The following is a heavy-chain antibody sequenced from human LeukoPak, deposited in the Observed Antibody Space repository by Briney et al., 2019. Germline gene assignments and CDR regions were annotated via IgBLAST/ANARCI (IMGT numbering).Heavy chain of an antibody. Sequence: SETLSLTCTVSGDSISSYYWGWIRQAPGKGLEWIGNVYYSGSTFYNPSLKSRVTISVDTSKNQFSLKLRSVTAADTAIYYCARASFNVVFGNWFDPWGQGTLVTVSS. CDR1: GDSISSYY. D-gene: IGHD2-8*01. J-gene: IGHJ5*02. V-gene: IGHV4-39*01. CDR3: ARASFNVVFGNWFDP. CDR2: VYYSGST.